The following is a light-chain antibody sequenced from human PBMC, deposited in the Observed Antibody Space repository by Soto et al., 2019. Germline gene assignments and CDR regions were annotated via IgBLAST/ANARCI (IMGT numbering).Light chain of an antibody. Sequence: DIPMTQSPSTLSASVGDRVTITCRASQSISSWLAWYQQKPGKAPKLLIYKAPSLESGVPSRFSGSGSGTEFPLTISSLQPDDFATYYCQQYNSYPYTFGQGTKLEIK. V-gene: IGKV1-5*03. CDR3: QQYNSYPYT. CDR1: QSISSW. J-gene: IGKJ2*01. CDR2: KAP.